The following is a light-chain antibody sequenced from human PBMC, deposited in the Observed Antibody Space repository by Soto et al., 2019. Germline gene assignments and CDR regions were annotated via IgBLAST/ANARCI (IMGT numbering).Light chain of an antibody. CDR3: QQYYGTLPT. Sequence: DIVMTQSPDSLAVSLGERATINCKASQSVLYSSNSKNYLAWYQQKPGQPPKLLIYWASTRESGVPDRFSGSGYGTDFTLTISSLQAEDVAVYYCQQYYGTLPTFGQGTTVEIK. V-gene: IGKV4-1*01. CDR2: WAS. CDR1: QSVLYSSNSKNY. J-gene: IGKJ1*01.